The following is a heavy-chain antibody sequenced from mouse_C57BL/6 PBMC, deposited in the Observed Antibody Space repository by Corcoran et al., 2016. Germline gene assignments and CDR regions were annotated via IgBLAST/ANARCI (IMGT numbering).Heavy chain of an antibody. CDR1: GYAFSSYW. CDR2: IYPGDGDT. V-gene: IGHV1-80*01. D-gene: IGHD1-1*01. Sequence: QVQLQQSGAELVKPGASVKISCKASGYAFSSYWMNWVKQRPGKGLEWIGQIYPGDGDTNYNGKFKGKATLTADKSSSTAYMQLSSLTSEDSAVYFCARPPYYYGSSTSVFDVWGTGTTVTVSS. CDR3: ARPPYYYGSSTSVFDV. J-gene: IGHJ1*03.